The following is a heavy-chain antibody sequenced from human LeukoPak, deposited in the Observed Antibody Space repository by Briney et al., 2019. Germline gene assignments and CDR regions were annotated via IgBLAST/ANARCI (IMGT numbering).Heavy chain of an antibody. Sequence: SETLSLTCTVSAGSISNYYWSWIRQPPGKGLEWIGYIYYSGRTNYTPSLKSRLTISVDTSKNQFSLKLSSVTAADTAVCYCARHQFSTPEFVYWGQGILVTVSS. J-gene: IGHJ4*02. CDR1: AGSISNYY. CDR3: ARHQFSTPEFVY. CDR2: IYYSGRT. V-gene: IGHV4-59*08. D-gene: IGHD2-15*01.